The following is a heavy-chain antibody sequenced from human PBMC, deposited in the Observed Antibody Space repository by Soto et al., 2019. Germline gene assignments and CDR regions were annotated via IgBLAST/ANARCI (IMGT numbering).Heavy chain of an antibody. D-gene: IGHD2-2*01. CDR3: ARGTDIVVVPAARYYYYMDV. CDR2: INHSGST. V-gene: IGHV4-34*01. J-gene: IGHJ6*03. Sequence: QVQLQQWGAGLLKPSETLSLTCAVYGGSFSGYYWSWIRQPPGKGLEWIGEINHSGSTNYNPSLKSRVTISVDTSKNQFSLKLSSVTAADTAVYYRARGTDIVVVPAARYYYYMDVWGKGTTVTVSS. CDR1: GGSFSGYY.